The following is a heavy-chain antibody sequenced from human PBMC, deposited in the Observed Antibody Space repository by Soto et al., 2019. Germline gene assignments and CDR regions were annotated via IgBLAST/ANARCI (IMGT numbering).Heavy chain of an antibody. CDR1: GGSISSRGYY. CDR3: ATSNWFDP. J-gene: IGHJ5*02. CDR2: IYYSGST. V-gene: IGHV4-39*01. Sequence: QLQLQESGPGLVKPSETLSLTCTVSGGSISSRGYYWGWIRQPPGKGLEWIGTIYYSGSTYYNPSLQSLVTISVATSTPQFSLQLSSVPAADTAVYYCATSNWFDPWGQGTLVTVSS.